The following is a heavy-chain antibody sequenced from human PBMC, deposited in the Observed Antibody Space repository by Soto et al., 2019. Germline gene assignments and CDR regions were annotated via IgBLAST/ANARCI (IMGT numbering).Heavy chain of an antibody. Sequence: QVQLVQSGAEVKKPGASVKVSCKASGYTFTSYYMHWVRQAPGQGLEWMGIINPSGGSTSYAQKFQGRGTMARETSTSTVYMELSSLRSEDTAVYYCARGGGSYSRYYYGMDVWGQGTTVTVSS. CDR1: GYTFTSYY. J-gene: IGHJ6*02. CDR3: ARGGGSYSRYYYGMDV. V-gene: IGHV1-46*01. D-gene: IGHD1-26*01. CDR2: INPSGGST.